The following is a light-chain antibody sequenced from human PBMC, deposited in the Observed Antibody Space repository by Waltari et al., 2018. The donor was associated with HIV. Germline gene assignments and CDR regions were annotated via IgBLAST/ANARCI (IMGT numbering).Light chain of an antibody. Sequence: QSALTQPASVSGSPGQSITISCTGTSSDVGGYKYVSCYQQHPGKAPKLMIYDVSNRPSGVSNRFSGSKSGNTASLTISGLQAEDEADYYCSSYTSSSTLGVFGGGTKLTVL. CDR1: SSDVGGYKY. J-gene: IGLJ2*01. V-gene: IGLV2-14*03. CDR3: SSYTSSSTLGV. CDR2: DVS.